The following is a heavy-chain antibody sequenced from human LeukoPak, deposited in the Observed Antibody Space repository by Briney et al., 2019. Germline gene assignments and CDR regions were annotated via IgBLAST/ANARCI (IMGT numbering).Heavy chain of an antibody. D-gene: IGHD1-1*01. V-gene: IGHV4-39*01. CDR1: GGSISSSSYY. CDR2: IYYSGST. J-gene: IGHJ4*02. CDR3: ASTGDWNPLDY. Sequence: SETLSLTCTVSGGSISSSSYYWGWIRQPPGKGLEWIGSIYYSGSTYYNPSLKSRVTISVDTSKNQFSLKLSSVTAADTAVYHCASTGDWNPLDYWGQGTLVTVSS.